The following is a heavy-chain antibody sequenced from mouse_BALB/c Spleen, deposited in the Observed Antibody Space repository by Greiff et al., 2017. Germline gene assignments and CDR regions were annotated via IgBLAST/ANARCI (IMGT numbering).Heavy chain of an antibody. CDR2: IDPENGDT. CDR3: NARTGTNLDY. V-gene: IGHV14-4*02. Sequence: VQLQQSGAELVRSGASVKLSCTASGFNIKDYYMHWVKQRPEQGLEWIGWIDPENGDTEYAPKFQGKATMTADTSSNTAYLQLSSLTSEDTAVYYCNARTGTNLDYWGQGTTLTVSS. CDR1: GFNIKDYY. J-gene: IGHJ2*01. D-gene: IGHD4-1*01.